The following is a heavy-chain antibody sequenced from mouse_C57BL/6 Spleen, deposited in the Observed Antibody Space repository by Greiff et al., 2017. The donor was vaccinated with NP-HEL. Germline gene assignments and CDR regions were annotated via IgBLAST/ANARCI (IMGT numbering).Heavy chain of an antibody. CDR1: GYSITSGYY. CDR2: ISYDGSN. V-gene: IGHV3-6*01. CDR3: ARDPGNYDFDY. D-gene: IGHD2-1*01. J-gene: IGHJ2*01. Sequence: VQLQQSGPGLVKPSQSLSLTCSVTGYSITSGYYWNWIRQFPGNKLEWMGYISYDGSNNYNPSLKNRISITRDTSKNQFFLKLNSVTTEDTATYYCARDPGNYDFDYWGQGTTLTVSS.